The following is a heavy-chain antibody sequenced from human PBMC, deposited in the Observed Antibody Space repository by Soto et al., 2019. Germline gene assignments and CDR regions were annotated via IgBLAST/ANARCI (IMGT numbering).Heavy chain of an antibody. J-gene: IGHJ4*02. CDR2: ISSSSSTI. V-gene: IGHV3-48*01. D-gene: IGHD2-15*01. Sequence: GESLKISCAASGFTFSSYSMNWVRQAPGKGLEWVSYISSSSSTIYYADSVKGRFTISRDNAKNSLYLQMNSLRAEDTAVYYCARDPRYCSGGSCFAYWGQGTLVTVSS. CDR1: GFTFSSYS. CDR3: ARDPRYCSGGSCFAY.